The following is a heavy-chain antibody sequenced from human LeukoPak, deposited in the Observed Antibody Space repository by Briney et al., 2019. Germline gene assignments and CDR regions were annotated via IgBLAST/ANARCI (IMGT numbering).Heavy chain of an antibody. CDR1: GYTFTSYD. Sequence: ASVKVSCKASGYTFTSYDINWVRQATGQGLEWMGWMNPNSGNTGYAQKFQGRVTMTRNTSISTAYMELSSLRSEDTAVCYCASRDGYNLRTDAFDIWGQGTMVTVSS. D-gene: IGHD5-24*01. CDR3: ASRDGYNLRTDAFDI. CDR2: MNPNSGNT. V-gene: IGHV1-8*01. J-gene: IGHJ3*02.